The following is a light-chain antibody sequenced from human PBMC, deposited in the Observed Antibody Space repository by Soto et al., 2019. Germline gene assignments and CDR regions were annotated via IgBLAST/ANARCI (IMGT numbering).Light chain of an antibody. V-gene: IGLV2-18*02. CDR3: SSHSATSPYV. CDR1: STDFVSYNR. CDR2: EAS. Sequence: QSALTQPPSVSGSPGQSVTISCTGTSTDFVSYNRVSWYQQPPGTAPKLIIYEASNRPSGVPDRFSGSKSGNTASLTISGLHVEDEADYYCSSHSATSPYVFGTGTKLTVL. J-gene: IGLJ1*01.